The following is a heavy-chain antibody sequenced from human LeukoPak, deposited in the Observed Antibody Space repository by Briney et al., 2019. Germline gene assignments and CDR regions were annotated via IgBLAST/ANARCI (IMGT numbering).Heavy chain of an antibody. CDR3: AREDTGVAFDI. V-gene: IGHV3-20*04. J-gene: IGHJ3*02. Sequence: PGGSLRLSCAASGSSLSDYYMSWVRQAPGKGLEWVSGINWNGGSTGYADSVKGRFTISRDNAKNSLYLQMNSLRVEDTAVYYCAREDTGVAFDIWGQGTTVTV. CDR2: INWNGGST. D-gene: IGHD2-8*01. CDR1: GSSLSDYY.